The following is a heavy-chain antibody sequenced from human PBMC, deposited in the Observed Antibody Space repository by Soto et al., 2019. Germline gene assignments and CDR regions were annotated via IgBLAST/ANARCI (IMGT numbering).Heavy chain of an antibody. CDR3: ARGGRATTSYGMDV. CDR2: IWYDGSNK. V-gene: IGHV3-33*01. J-gene: IGHJ6*02. Sequence: QVQLVESGGGVVQPGRSLRLSCAASGFTFSSYGMHWVRQAPGKGLEWVAVIWYDGSNKYYADSVKGRFTISRDNSKNTLYLQMNSLRAEDTAVYYCARGGRATTSYGMDVWVQGTTVTVSS. CDR1: GFTFSSYG. D-gene: IGHD1-26*01.